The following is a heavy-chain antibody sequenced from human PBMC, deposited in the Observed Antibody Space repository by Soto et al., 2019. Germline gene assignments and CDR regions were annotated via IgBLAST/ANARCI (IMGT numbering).Heavy chain of an antibody. J-gene: IGHJ4*02. V-gene: IGHV4-30-4*01. CDR2: IYYSGTT. CDR3: ARVAYRRGWNFDY. D-gene: IGHD6-19*01. Sequence: SETLSLTCTVSGGSISRGDFYWSWIRQPPGKGLEWIGYIYYSGTTYYNMSLKSRVTISVDMSKNQFSLKVSSVTAADTAVYYCARVAYRRGWNFDYWGQGTLVTVSS. CDR1: GGSISRGDFY.